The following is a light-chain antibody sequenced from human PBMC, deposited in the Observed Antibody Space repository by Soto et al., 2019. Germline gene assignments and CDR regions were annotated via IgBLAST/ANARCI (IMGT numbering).Light chain of an antibody. CDR2: DAS. V-gene: IGKV3-11*01. Sequence: EIVLTQSPATLSLSPGERATPPSRASRSVSNYLAGYQQKPGQAPRLLIYDASNRATGIPARFSGSGSGTDFTLTISSLEPEDFAVYYCQQRSNWPLLTFGGGTKVEIK. J-gene: IGKJ4*01. CDR3: QQRSNWPLLT. CDR1: RSVSNY.